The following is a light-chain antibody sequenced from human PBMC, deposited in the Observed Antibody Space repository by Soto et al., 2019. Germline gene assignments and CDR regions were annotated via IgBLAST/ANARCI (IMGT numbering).Light chain of an antibody. V-gene: IGLV2-14*03. Sequence: LTQPAFLFESSGQSIAISCTGSSSDVGGYNYVSWYQHHPGKAPKLMIYDVTNRPSGVSDRFSGSKSGNTASLTISLLQAEDEADYYCSSYTSSGNYVFGTGTKVTVL. CDR2: DVT. CDR1: SSDVGGYNY. J-gene: IGLJ1*01. CDR3: SSYTSSGNYV.